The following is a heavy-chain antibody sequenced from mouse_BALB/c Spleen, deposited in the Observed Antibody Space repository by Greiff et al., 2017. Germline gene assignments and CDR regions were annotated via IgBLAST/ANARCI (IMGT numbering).Heavy chain of an antibody. D-gene: IGHD2-1*01. CDR1: GFSLTSYG. J-gene: IGHJ4*01. CDR3: AYGNYVYYAMDY. CDR2: IWSGGST. Sequence: QVHVKQSGPGLVQPSQSLSITCTVSGFSLTSYGVHWVRQSPGKGLEWLGVIWSGGSTDYNAAFISRLSISKDNSKSQVFFKMNSLQANDTAIYYCAYGNYVYYAMDYWGQGTSVTVSS. V-gene: IGHV2-2*02.